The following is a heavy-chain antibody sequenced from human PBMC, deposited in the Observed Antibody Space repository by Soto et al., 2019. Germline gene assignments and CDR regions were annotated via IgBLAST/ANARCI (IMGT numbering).Heavy chain of an antibody. Sequence: QVQLQESGPGLVKPSETLSLTCTVSGDSISRFYWSWIRQPPGKGLEWLGYISYSGSTNYSPALRCRVTIPADTSKDQFSLKLNAVTAAGTAVYYCARDDSTGGFDFWGQGALVTVSS. D-gene: IGHD6-19*01. CDR3: ARDDSTGGFDF. CDR2: ISYSGST. CDR1: GDSISRFY. V-gene: IGHV4-59*01. J-gene: IGHJ4*02.